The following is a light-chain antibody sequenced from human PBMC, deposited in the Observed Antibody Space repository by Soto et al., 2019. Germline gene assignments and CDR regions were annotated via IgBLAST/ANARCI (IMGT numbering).Light chain of an antibody. CDR3: QHYGTSSRALT. V-gene: IGKV3-20*01. CDR1: QSVSSSH. J-gene: IGKJ4*01. CDR2: GAS. Sequence: DIVLTQSPGTLSLPPGERAILSCSASQSVSSSHVAWYQQKPGQAPRLLIYGASSTATGIPDRFSGSGSGTDFGFTISRLEPEDFAVSYCQHYGTSSRALTFGGGTKVEIK.